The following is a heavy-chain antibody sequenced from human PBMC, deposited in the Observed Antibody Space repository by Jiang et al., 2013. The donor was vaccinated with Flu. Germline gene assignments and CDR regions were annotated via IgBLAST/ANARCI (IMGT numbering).Heavy chain of an antibody. CDR2: IDWDDDK. D-gene: IGHD3-3*01. J-gene: IGHJ4*02. Sequence: KPTQTLTLTCTFSGFSLSTSGMCVSWIRQPPGKALEWLALIDWDDDKYYSTSLKTRLTISKDTSKNQVVLTMTNMDPVDTATYYCARITYDGDPEYYFDYWGQGTLVTVSS. CDR1: GFSLSTSGMC. CDR3: ARITYDGDPEYYFDY. V-gene: IGHV2-70*01.